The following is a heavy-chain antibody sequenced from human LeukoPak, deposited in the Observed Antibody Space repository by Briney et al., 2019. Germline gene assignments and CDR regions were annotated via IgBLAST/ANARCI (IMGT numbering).Heavy chain of an antibody. CDR2: VDPNSGGT. CDR3: ARDSGYDYGAD. V-gene: IGHV1-2*02. D-gene: IGHD5-12*01. Sequence: ASVKVSCKASGYTFTGYYMHWVRQAPGQGLEWMGWVDPNSGGTNYAQKFQGRVTMTRDTSISTAYMELSRLRSDDTAVYYCARDSGYDYGADWGQGTLVTVSS. CDR1: GYTFTGYY. J-gene: IGHJ4*02.